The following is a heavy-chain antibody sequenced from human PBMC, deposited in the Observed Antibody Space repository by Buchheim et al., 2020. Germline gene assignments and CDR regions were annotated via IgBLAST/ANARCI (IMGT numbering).Heavy chain of an antibody. V-gene: IGHV4-59*01. CDR2: MFYSWRL. D-gene: IGHD3-10*01. Sequence: QVQLQESGPGLVKPSETLSLTCTVSGGSMTNYYWSWFRQPPGKGLEWIGYMFYSWRLNYSPSLKSRVTIPRYTSKNKFSLKLRSVTPADTAVYYCARRGSGILFDYWGQG. CDR1: GGSMTNYY. CDR3: ARRGSGILFDY. J-gene: IGHJ4*02.